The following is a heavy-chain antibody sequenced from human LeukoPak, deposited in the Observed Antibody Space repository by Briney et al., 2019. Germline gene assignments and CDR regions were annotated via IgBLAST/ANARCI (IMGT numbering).Heavy chain of an antibody. CDR3: ATSYDYFDY. J-gene: IGHJ4*02. CDR2: FYYSGST. V-gene: IGHV4-39*07. Sequence: SETLSLTCAVSGGSISSSSYYWGWIRQPPGKGLEWIGSFYYSGSTYSNPSLKSRVTISVDTSKNQFSLKLSSVTAADTAVYYCATSYDYFDYWGQGTLVTVSS. CDR1: GGSISSSSYY.